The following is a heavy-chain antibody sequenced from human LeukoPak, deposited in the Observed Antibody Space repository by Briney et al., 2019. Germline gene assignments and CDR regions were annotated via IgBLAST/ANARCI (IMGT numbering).Heavy chain of an antibody. CDR2: IYYSGST. CDR3: ARGPYSYDSSGAFDI. CDR1: GGSISSSSYY. D-gene: IGHD3-22*01. Sequence: SETLSLTCTVSGGSISSSSYYWGWIRQPPGKGLEWIGNIYYSGSTYYNPSLKSRVTISVDTSKNQFSLKLSSVTAADTAVYFCARGPYSYDSSGAFDIWGQGTMVTVSS. J-gene: IGHJ3*02. V-gene: IGHV4-39*07.